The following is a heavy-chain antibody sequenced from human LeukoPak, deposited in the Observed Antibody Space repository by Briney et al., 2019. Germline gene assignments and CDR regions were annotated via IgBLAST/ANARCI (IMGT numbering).Heavy chain of an antibody. CDR3: ARALHGGYYYYYMDV. D-gene: IGHD3-10*01. J-gene: IGHJ6*03. V-gene: IGHV1-24*01. CDR2: FDPEDGET. Sequence: ASVKVSCKVSGYTLTELSMHWVRQAPGKGLEWMGGFDPEDGETIYAQKFQGRVTITTDESTSTAYMELSSLRSEDTAVYYCARALHGGYYYYYMDVWGKGTTVTVSS. CDR1: GYTLTELS.